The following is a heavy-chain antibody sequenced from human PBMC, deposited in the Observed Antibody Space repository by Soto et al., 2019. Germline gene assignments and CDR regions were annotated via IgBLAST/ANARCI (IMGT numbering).Heavy chain of an antibody. Sequence: ASVKVSCKTSGYTFSNYGINWVRQAPGQGLEWMGWISGYNGNTNYAQTVQGRVTMTTDTSTGTVYMELRSLKSDDTAIYYCSRFIMVGGWFDPNYYHGMDVWGQGTTVTSP. CDR2: ISGYNGNT. V-gene: IGHV1-18*01. CDR1: GYTFSNYG. CDR3: SRFIMVGGWFDPNYYHGMDV. J-gene: IGHJ6*02. D-gene: IGHD6-19*01.